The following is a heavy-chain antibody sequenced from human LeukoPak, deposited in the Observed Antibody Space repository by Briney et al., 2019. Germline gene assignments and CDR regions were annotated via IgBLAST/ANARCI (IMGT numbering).Heavy chain of an antibody. CDR1: GFIFNNYA. CDR2: ISWNSGSI. D-gene: IGHD3-22*01. CDR3: ARGAYYYED. J-gene: IGHJ4*02. V-gene: IGHV3-9*01. Sequence: GRSLRLSCAGSGFIFNNYAMHWVRQPPGKGLEWVSGISWNSGSIYYADSVKGRFTISRDNAKNSLCLQMNSLRAEDTAVYYCARGAYYYEDWGQGTLVTVSS.